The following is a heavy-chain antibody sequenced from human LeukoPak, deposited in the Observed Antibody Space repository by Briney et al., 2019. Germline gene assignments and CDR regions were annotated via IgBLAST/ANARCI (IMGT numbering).Heavy chain of an antibody. CDR3: ARERKLAAAGTGIVY. J-gene: IGHJ4*02. D-gene: IGHD6-13*01. Sequence: ASVKVSCKASGGTFSNYAISWVRQAPGQGLEWMGIINPSGGSTSYAQKFQGRVTMTRDMSTSTVYMELSSLRSEDTAVYYCARERKLAAAGTGIVYWGQGTLVTVSS. V-gene: IGHV1-46*01. CDR1: GGTFSNYA. CDR2: INPSGGST.